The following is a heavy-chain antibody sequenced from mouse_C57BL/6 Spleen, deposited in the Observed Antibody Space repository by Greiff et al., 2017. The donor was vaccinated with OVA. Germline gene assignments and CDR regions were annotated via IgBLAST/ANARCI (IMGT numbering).Heavy chain of an antibody. J-gene: IGHJ2*01. V-gene: IGHV5-6*02. CDR3: AREDYDDLGFDY. Sequence: EVKLVESGGDLVKPGGSLKLSCAASGFTFSSYGMSWVRQTPDKRLEWVATISSGGSYTYYPDSVKGRFTISRDNAKNTLYLQMSSLKSEDTAMYYCAREDYDDLGFDYWGQGTTLTVSS. CDR2: ISSGGSYT. CDR1: GFTFSSYG. D-gene: IGHD2-4*01.